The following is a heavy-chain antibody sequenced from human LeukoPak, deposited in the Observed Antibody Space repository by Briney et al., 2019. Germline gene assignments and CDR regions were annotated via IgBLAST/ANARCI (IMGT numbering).Heavy chain of an antibody. CDR2: IYHSGST. CDR1: GYSISSGYY. CDR3: ARVASGASPCYYYMDV. D-gene: IGHD4/OR15-4a*01. Sequence: SETLPLTCAVSGYSISSGYYWGWIRQPPGKGLEWIGSIYHSGSTYYNPSLKSRVTISVDTSKNQFSLKLSSVTAADTAVYYCARVASGASPCYYYMDVWGKGTTVTVSS. J-gene: IGHJ6*03. V-gene: IGHV4-38-2*01.